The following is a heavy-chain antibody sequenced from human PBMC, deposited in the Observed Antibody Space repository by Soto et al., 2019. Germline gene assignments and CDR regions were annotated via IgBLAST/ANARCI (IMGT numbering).Heavy chain of an antibody. CDR2: ISGSGGST. V-gene: IGHV3-23*01. CDR3: ATPLGQYQLPTDY. Sequence: GGSLRLSCAASGFAFSSYGMHWVRQAPGKGLVWVSGISGSGGSTSYADSVKGRFTISRDNSKNTLYLQMNSLRAADTAVYYCATPLGQYQLPTDYWGQRTLVNVSS. D-gene: IGHD2-2*01. J-gene: IGHJ4*02. CDR1: GFAFSSYG.